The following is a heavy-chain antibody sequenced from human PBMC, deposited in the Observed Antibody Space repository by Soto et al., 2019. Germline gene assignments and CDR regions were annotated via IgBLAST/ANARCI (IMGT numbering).Heavy chain of an antibody. CDR2: FHHSGST. CDR3: ARDQGSHPGD. J-gene: IGHJ4*02. Sequence: QVQLQESGPGLVRPSGAVSLTCAVSGVSISSDNWWSWVRQPPGKALEWVGEFHHSGSTNYNPSLKSRVTMSVVPSKDLFSLTLNSVTAADTAFYYCARDQGSHPGDWGQGTMVSVSS. CDR1: GVSISSDNW. D-gene: IGHD6-13*01. V-gene: IGHV4-4*02.